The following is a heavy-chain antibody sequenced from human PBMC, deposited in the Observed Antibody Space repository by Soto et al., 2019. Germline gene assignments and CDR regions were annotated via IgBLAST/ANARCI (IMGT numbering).Heavy chain of an antibody. V-gene: IGHV4-39*01. Sequence: QLQLQESGPGLVKPSETLSLTCTVSGGSISRSSYYWGWIRQSPGKGLEWIGSIYYSGSTYYNPSLKSRVTISVDTSKNQFSLKLSSVTAADTAVYYCARQEEYYGSGSYYNAWGQGTLVSVSS. CDR2: IYYSGST. J-gene: IGHJ5*02. CDR1: GGSISRSSYY. D-gene: IGHD3-10*01. CDR3: ARQEEYYGSGSYYNA.